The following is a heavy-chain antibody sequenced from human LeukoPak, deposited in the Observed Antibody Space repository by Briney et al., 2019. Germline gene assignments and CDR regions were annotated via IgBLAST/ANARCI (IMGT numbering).Heavy chain of an antibody. V-gene: IGHV1-18*01. J-gene: IGHJ4*02. CDR2: MNPNSGNT. Sequence: GASVKVSCKASGYTFTIYDINWVRQATGQGLEWMGWMNPNSGNTNYAQKLQGRVTMTTDTSTSTAYMELRSLRSDDTAVYYCARMYSGRNLGFDYWGQGTLVTVSS. D-gene: IGHD1-26*01. CDR3: ARMYSGRNLGFDY. CDR1: GYTFTIYD.